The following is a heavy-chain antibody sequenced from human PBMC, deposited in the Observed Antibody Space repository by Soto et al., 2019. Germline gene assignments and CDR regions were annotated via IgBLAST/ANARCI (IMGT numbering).Heavy chain of an antibody. V-gene: IGHV4-31*03. CDR3: ARRATAVIAHEAFGI. CDR1: GGSISSGGHY. CDR2: IYYSGST. D-gene: IGHD2-21*01. J-gene: IGHJ3*02. Sequence: QVQLQESGPGLVETSQTLSLTCTVSGGSISSGGHYWTWIRQHPGEALEWIGYIYYSGSTYYNPSLKRRVAISVDTCENQFSLKVNSVTAADTAVYYCARRATAVIAHEAFGIWGQGTMVIVSS.